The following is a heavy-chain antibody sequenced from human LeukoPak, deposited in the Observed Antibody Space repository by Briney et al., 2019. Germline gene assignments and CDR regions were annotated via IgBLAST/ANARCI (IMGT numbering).Heavy chain of an antibody. Sequence: SETLSLTCTVSGGSISSYYWSWIRQPAGKGLEWIGRIYTSGSTNYNPSLKSRVTMSVDTSKNQFSLKLSSVTAADTAVYYCARDFWDFWSGYYYSQNNWFDPWGQGTLVTVSS. J-gene: IGHJ5*02. D-gene: IGHD3-3*01. V-gene: IGHV4-4*07. CDR3: ARDFWDFWSGYYYSQNNWFDP. CDR2: IYTSGST. CDR1: GGSISSYY.